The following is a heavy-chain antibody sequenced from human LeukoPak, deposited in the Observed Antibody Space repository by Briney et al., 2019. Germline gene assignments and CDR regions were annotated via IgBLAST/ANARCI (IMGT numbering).Heavy chain of an antibody. V-gene: IGHV3-23*01. Sequence: GGPLRLSYAASGLTYSSHAMSWVRQAPGKGLEWVPAISGSGGSTYYADPVKGRLTITRDNSKNTLELQMNSLGAEDTVVYYCAKVVTEAPPGFHDSGGYYYAFDYWGQGTLVTVSS. D-gene: IGHD3-22*01. J-gene: IGHJ4*02. CDR1: GLTYSSHA. CDR3: AKVVTEAPPGFHDSGGYYYAFDY. CDR2: ISGSGGST.